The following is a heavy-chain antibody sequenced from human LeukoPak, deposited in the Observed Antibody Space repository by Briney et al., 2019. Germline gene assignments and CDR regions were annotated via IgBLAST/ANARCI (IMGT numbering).Heavy chain of an antibody. V-gene: IGHV4-38-2*01. J-gene: IGHJ4*02. CDR2: IYHSGST. Sequence: PSETLSLTCAVSGYSISSGYYWGWIRQPPGKGLEWTGSIYHSGSTYYNPSLKSRVTISVDTSKNQFSLKLSSVTAADTAVYYCARADYGDFFDYWGQGTLVTVSS. CDR1: GYSISSGYY. D-gene: IGHD4-17*01. CDR3: ARADYGDFFDY.